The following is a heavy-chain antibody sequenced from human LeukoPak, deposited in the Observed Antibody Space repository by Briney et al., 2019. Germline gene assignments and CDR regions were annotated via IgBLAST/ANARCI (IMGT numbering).Heavy chain of an antibody. D-gene: IGHD3-22*01. Sequence: PGGSLRLSCAASGFTVSSNYMSWVRRAPGKGLEWVSVIYSGGNTYYADSVKDRFTISRDNSKNTLYLQMNSLTAEDTAVYYCARESYDSRIFDYWGQGTLVTVSS. J-gene: IGHJ4*02. V-gene: IGHV3-53*01. CDR3: ARESYDSRIFDY. CDR2: IYSGGNT. CDR1: GFTVSSNY.